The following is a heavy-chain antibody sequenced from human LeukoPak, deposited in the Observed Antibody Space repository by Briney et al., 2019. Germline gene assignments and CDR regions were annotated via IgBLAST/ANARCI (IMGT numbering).Heavy chain of an antibody. D-gene: IGHD1-26*01. Sequence: GGSLRFYSAASGFSFSSYGMHWVRQAPGMGRVGVAFKRYDGSNKYYADSVKGRFTTSMENSKTTLYLQMNSLRAEDTAVYYCAKDAAPGVGKLDYWGQGTLVTVSS. CDR2: KRYDGSNK. V-gene: IGHV3-30*02. J-gene: IGHJ4*02. CDR1: GFSFSSYG. CDR3: AKDAAPGVGKLDY.